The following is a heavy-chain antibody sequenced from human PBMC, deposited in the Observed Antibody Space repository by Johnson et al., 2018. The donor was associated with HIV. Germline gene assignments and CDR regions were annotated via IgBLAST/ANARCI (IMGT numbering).Heavy chain of an antibody. CDR3: ARALVVITDGHAFDI. V-gene: IGHV3-20*04. CDR2: INWNGGST. J-gene: IGHJ3*02. CDR1: GFTFSSYD. D-gene: IGHD3-22*01. Sequence: MLLVESGGGLVQPGGSLRLSCAASGFTFSSYDMHWVRQATGKGLEWVSGINWNGGSTGYADSVKGRFTISRDNAKNSLYLQMNSLRAEDTALYYCARALVVITDGHAFDIWGQGTMVTVSS.